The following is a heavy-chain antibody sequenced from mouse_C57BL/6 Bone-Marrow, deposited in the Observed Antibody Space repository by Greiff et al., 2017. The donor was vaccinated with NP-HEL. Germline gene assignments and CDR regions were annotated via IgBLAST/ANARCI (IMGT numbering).Heavy chain of an antibody. V-gene: IGHV1-63*01. CDR3: ASAYYSNSAGFAY. Sequence: VQLQQSGAELVRPGTSVKMSCKASGYTFTNYWIGWAKQRPGHGLEWIGDIYPGGGYTNYNEKFKGKATLTADKSSSTAYMQFSSLTSEDSAIYYCASAYYSNSAGFAYWGQGTLVTVSA. CDR1: GYTFTNYW. D-gene: IGHD2-5*01. J-gene: IGHJ3*01. CDR2: IYPGGGYT.